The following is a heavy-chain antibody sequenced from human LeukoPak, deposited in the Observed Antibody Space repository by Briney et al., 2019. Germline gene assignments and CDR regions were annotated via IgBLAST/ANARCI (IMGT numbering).Heavy chain of an antibody. CDR3: ARQGWFGETFDY. CDR2: IYHSGST. CDR1: GYSISSGYY. J-gene: IGHJ4*02. V-gene: IGHV4-38-2*01. Sequence: PSETLSLTCAVSGYSISSGYYWGWIRQPPGKGLEWIGSIYHSGSTYYNPSLKSRVTISVDTSKNQFSLKLSSVTAADTAVYYCARQGWFGETFDYWGQGTLVTVSS. D-gene: IGHD3-10*01.